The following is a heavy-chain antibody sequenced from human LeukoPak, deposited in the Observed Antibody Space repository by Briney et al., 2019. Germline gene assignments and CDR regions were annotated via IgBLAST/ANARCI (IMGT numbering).Heavy chain of an antibody. D-gene: IGHD3-22*01. Sequence: PSQTLSLTCTVSGDSISSGDYYWSWIRQPPGKSLEWIAYMYYSGSTYYNPSLKSRVTMSADTSKNQLSLKLSSVTAADTAVYYCARPYYYDSRIDPWGQGILVTVSS. J-gene: IGHJ5*02. V-gene: IGHV4-30-4*01. CDR3: ARPYYYDSRIDP. CDR1: GDSISSGDYY. CDR2: MYYSGST.